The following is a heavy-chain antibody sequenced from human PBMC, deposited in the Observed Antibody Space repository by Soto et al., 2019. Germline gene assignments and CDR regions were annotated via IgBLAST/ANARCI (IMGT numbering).Heavy chain of an antibody. CDR2: ISSSSSYI. CDR1: GFTFSSYS. D-gene: IGHD3-22*01. V-gene: IGHV3-21*01. J-gene: IGHJ3*02. Sequence: EVQLVESGGGLVKPGGSLRLSCAASGFTFSSYSMNWVRQAPGKGLEWVSSISSSSSYIYYADSVKGRFTISRDNAKNSLYLQMNSLRAEDTAVYYCARDTTMIVPRGYHDAFDIWGQGTMVTVSS. CDR3: ARDTTMIVPRGYHDAFDI.